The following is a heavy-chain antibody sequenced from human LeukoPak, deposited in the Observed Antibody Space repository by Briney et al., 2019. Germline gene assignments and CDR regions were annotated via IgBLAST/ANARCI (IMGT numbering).Heavy chain of an antibody. Sequence: ASVKVSCKASGGTFSSYAISWVRHAPGQGLEWMGGIIPIFGTANYAQKFQGRVTITTDESTSTAYMELSSLRSEDTAVYYCARVPSSGYYRHFDYWGQGTLVTVSS. D-gene: IGHD3-22*01. V-gene: IGHV1-69*05. CDR3: ARVPSSGYYRHFDY. CDR2: IIPIFGTA. J-gene: IGHJ4*02. CDR1: GGTFSSYA.